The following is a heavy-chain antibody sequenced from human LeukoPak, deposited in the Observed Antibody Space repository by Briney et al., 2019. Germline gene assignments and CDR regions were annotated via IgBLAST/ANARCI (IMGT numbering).Heavy chain of an antibody. CDR3: ARGPDYGDYAY. CDR2: MNPNSGNT. Sequence: ASVKVSCKASGYTFTSYDIYWVRQATGQGLEWMGWMNPNSGNTGYAQKFQGRVTMTTDTSTSTAYMELRSLRSDDTAVYYCARGPDYGDYAYWGQGTLVTVSS. D-gene: IGHD4-17*01. V-gene: IGHV1-8*02. CDR1: GYTFTSYD. J-gene: IGHJ4*02.